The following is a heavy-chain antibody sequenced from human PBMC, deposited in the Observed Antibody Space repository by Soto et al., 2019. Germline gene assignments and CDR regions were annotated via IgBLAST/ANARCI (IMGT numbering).Heavy chain of an antibody. Sequence: VQLVQSGAEVKRPGASVKISCKASGDTLGTYYMHWARQAPGQGLEWMGIINPRSGKTNYPQKFQGRVTMTRDTSTNTVDMELSTLRSEDTAMYYCARGVGYSDSSGYPFDYWGQGTLVAVSS. D-gene: IGHD3-22*01. CDR2: INPRSGKT. V-gene: IGHV1-46*03. J-gene: IGHJ4*02. CDR1: GDTLGTYY. CDR3: ARGVGYSDSSGYPFDY.